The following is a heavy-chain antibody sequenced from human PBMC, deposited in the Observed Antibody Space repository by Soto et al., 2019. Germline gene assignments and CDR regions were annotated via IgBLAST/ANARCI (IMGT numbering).Heavy chain of an antibody. V-gene: IGHV3-23*01. D-gene: IGHD3-16*01. CDR1: GFIFSSYG. CDR3: VKACFTQYVQPCDY. CDR2: ISGSGGSA. J-gene: IGHJ4*02. Sequence: EVQVLESGGGLVQPGGSLRLSCAASGFIFSSYGMSWVRQAPGKGLEWVSGISGSGGSAYYADSVKGRFTISRDNSKNTLDLQMNSLRAEDMAVYYCVKACFTQYVQPCDYWGQGTRVTVSS.